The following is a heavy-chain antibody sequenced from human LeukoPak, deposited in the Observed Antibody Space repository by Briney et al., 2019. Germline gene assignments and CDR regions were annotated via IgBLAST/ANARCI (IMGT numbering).Heavy chain of an antibody. Sequence: GSLRLSCAASGFTFDNYAMSWVRPAPGKGLEWVSAVSGSGANTYYADSVKGRFTISRDKSKNTLYLQMNSLRAEDTAIYYCAKDGGGWYTSGWYYFDSWGQGTLVTVSS. CDR1: GFTFDNYA. CDR3: AKDGGGWYTSGWYYFDS. D-gene: IGHD6-19*01. J-gene: IGHJ4*02. CDR2: VSGSGANT. V-gene: IGHV3-23*01.